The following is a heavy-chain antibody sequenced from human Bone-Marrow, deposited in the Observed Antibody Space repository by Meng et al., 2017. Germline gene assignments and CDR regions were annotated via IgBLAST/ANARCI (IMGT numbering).Heavy chain of an antibody. CDR1: GGSISSGGYY. Sequence: SETLSLTCTVSGGSISSGGYYWSWIRQHPGKGLEWIGYIYYSGGTYYNPSLKSRVTISVDTSKNQFSLKLSSVTAADTAVYYCARVPYYYDSSGYSHYLYYFDYWGQGTLVTVSS. V-gene: IGHV4-31*03. CDR2: IYYSGGT. J-gene: IGHJ4*02. CDR3: ARVPYYYDSSGYSHYLYYFDY. D-gene: IGHD3-22*01.